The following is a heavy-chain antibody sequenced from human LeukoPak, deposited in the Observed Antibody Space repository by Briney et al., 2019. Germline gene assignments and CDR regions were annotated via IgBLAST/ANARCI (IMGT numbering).Heavy chain of an antibody. D-gene: IGHD3-10*01. J-gene: IGHJ5*02. Sequence: SVTVSFKASGGTFSNYAISWVRQAPGQGLEGMGGIIPIFGTANYAQKFQGRVTITADKSTSTAYMELSSLRSEDTAVYYCARGGGRKAFDPWGQGTLVTVSS. CDR2: IIPIFGTA. CDR3: ARGGGRKAFDP. V-gene: IGHV1-69*06. CDR1: GGTFSNYA.